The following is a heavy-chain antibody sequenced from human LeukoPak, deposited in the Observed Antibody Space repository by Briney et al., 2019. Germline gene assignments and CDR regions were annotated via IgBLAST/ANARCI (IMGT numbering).Heavy chain of an antibody. CDR2: IRYDGSNK. J-gene: IGHJ3*02. V-gene: IGHV3-30*02. CDR3: AKADIYAFDI. D-gene: IGHD3-3*02. Sequence: GGSLRLSCAASGFTFSSYGMHWVRQAPGKGLEWVAFIRYDGSNKYYADSVKGRFTISRDNSKNTLHLHMNSLRAEDTAVYYCAKADIYAFDIWGQGTMVTVSS. CDR1: GFTFSSYG.